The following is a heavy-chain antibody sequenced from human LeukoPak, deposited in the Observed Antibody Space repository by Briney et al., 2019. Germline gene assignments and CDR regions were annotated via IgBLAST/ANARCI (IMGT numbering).Heavy chain of an antibody. J-gene: IGHJ3*02. Sequence: SETLSLTCTVSGGSISSGGYYWSWIRQPPGKGLEWIGYIYHSGSTYYNPSLKSRVTISVDRSKNQFSLKLSSVTAADTAVYCCARVAQNQYNWKSFDIWGQGTMVTVSS. V-gene: IGHV4-30-2*01. CDR1: GGSISSGGYY. CDR2: IYHSGST. D-gene: IGHD1-20*01. CDR3: ARVAQNQYNWKSFDI.